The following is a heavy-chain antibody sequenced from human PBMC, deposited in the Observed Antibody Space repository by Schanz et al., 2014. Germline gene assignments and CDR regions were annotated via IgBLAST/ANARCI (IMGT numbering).Heavy chain of an antibody. V-gene: IGHV3-33*06. D-gene: IGHD3-9*01. CDR3: AKDGPGDDITFVEY. CDR1: GFTFSNFA. Sequence: QVQLVESGGGVVQPGRSVRLSCVVSGFTFSNFAMHWVRQAPGKGLEWVAIIRKDGSDEDYADSVKGRFTISRDNSKNTLYLQMNSLRAEDTAEYYCAKDGPGDDITFVEYWGQGTLVTVSS. CDR2: IRKDGSDE. J-gene: IGHJ4*02.